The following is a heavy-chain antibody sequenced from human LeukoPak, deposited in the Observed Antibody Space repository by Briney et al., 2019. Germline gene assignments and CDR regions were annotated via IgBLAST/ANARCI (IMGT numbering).Heavy chain of an antibody. CDR3: ARDPQGNIRFGELGNWFDP. J-gene: IGHJ5*02. D-gene: IGHD3-10*01. CDR2: VNPNSGGT. Sequence: ASVKVSCKASGYTFTGYYMHGVRQAPGQGLEWMGWVNPNSGGTNYAQKFQGRVTMTRDTSISTAYMALSRLRSDDTAVYSCARDPQGNIRFGELGNWFDPWGQGTLVTVSS. CDR1: GYTFTGYY. V-gene: IGHV1-2*02.